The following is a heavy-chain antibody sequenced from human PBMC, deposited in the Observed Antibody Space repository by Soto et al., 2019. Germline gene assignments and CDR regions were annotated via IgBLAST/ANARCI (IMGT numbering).Heavy chain of an antibody. V-gene: IGHV3-33*01. J-gene: IGHJ5*02. CDR1: GFTFSSYG. CDR2: IWYDGSNK. Sequence: GGSLRLSCAESGFTFSSYGMHWVRQAPGKGLEWVAVIWYDGSNKYYADSVKGRFTISRDNSKNTLYLQMNSLRAEDTAVYYCARAGGITIFGVVSWFDPWGQGTLVTVSS. CDR3: ARAGGITIFGVVSWFDP. D-gene: IGHD3-3*01.